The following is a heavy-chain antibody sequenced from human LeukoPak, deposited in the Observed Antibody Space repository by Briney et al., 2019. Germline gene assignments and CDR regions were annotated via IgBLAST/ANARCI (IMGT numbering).Heavy chain of an antibody. D-gene: IGHD3-22*01. CDR3: ARHGPGYYDSSGCPEY. CDR1: GGSISSRSYY. Sequence: PSETLSLTCTVSGGSISSRSYYWGWIRQPPGKGLEWIGSIYYTGSIYFNPSLQSQVTMSVDTSKNQFSLRLSSLTAADTAVYYCARHGPGYYDSSGCPEYWGQGTLVTVSS. V-gene: IGHV4-39*01. CDR2: IYYTGSI. J-gene: IGHJ4*02.